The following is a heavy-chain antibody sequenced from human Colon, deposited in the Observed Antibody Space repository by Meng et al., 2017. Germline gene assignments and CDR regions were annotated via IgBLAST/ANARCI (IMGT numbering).Heavy chain of an antibody. V-gene: IGHV4-38-2*02. CDR2: IYHSGTT. CDR3: ARVPGGNQYNYYYYGGMDV. CDR1: GYSITSGYY. J-gene: IGHJ6*02. Sequence: SETLSLTCNVSGYSITSGYYWGWIRQTPGKGLEWIGSIYHSGTTYYDPSLKSRVTISVDTSNNQCSLKLRSVTATDTAVYYCARVPGGNQYNYYYYGGMDVWGQGITVTVSS. D-gene: IGHD4-23*01.